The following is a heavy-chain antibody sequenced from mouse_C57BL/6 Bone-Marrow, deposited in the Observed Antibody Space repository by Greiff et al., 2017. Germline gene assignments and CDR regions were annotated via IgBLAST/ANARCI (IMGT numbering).Heavy chain of an antibody. J-gene: IGHJ1*03. Sequence: EVQLQQSGAELVRPGASVKLSCTASGFNIKDDYMHWVRQRPEQGLEWLGWIDPENGDTEYASKFHGKATITADTASNTGYLQLSSLTSEDTDVYYCTGSSYCYLYFDVWGTGTTVTVSS. V-gene: IGHV14-4*01. CDR1: GFNIKDDY. CDR2: IDPENGDT. D-gene: IGHD2-12*01. CDR3: TGSSYCYLYFDV.